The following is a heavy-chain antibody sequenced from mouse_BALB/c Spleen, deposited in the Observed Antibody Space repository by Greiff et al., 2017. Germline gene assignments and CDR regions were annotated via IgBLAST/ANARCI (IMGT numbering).Heavy chain of an antibody. D-gene: IGHD4-1*01. V-gene: IGHV3-6*02. Sequence: VQLQQSGPGLVKPSQSLSLTCSVTGYSIPSGYYWNWIRQFPGNKLEWMGYISYDGSNNYNPSLKNRISITRDTSKNQFFLKLNSVTTEDTATYYCAREGNWDDWYFDVWGAGTTVTVSS. CDR1: GYSIPSGYY. J-gene: IGHJ1*01. CDR2: ISYDGSN. CDR3: AREGNWDDWYFDV.